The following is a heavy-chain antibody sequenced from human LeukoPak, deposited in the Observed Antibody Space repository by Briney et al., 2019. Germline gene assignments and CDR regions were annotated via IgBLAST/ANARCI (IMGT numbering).Heavy chain of an antibody. Sequence: GASVRVSCKASGYTFTAYFIHWVRQAPGQGLEWMGWINPNSGDTNYAQNFQGRVTMTRDTSISTAYMDLSGLRSDDTAVYYCARDPNAFDIWGQGTMVTVPS. CDR1: GYTFTAYF. CDR2: INPNSGDT. J-gene: IGHJ3*02. CDR3: ARDPNAFDI. V-gene: IGHV1-2*02.